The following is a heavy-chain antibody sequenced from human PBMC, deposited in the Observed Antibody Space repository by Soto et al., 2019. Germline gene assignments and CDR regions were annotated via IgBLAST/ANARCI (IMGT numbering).Heavy chain of an antibody. CDR3: AHLRITTFGVVIAPGPYFDY. V-gene: IGHV2-5*01. CDR1: GFSLSTSGVG. D-gene: IGHD3-3*01. CDR2: IYWNDDK. Sequence: SGPTLVNPTQTLTLTCTFSGFSLSTSGVGVGWIRQPPGKALEWLALIYWNDDKRYSPSLKSRLTITKDTSKNQVVLTMTNMDPVDTATYYCAHLRITTFGVVIAPGPYFDYWGQGTLVTVSS. J-gene: IGHJ4*02.